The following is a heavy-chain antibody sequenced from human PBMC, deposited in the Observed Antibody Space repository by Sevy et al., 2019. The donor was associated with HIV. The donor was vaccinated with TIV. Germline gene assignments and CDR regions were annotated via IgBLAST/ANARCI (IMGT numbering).Heavy chain of an antibody. CDR3: AKDLYYDTSLFDY. CDR1: GFTFSIYA. D-gene: IGHD3-22*01. CDR2: ISGSYNST. V-gene: IGHV3-23*01. Sequence: GGSLRLSCAASGFTFSIYAMSWVRQAPVKGLEWVSGISGSYNSTYYADSVKGRFTISRDNSKNTLYLQMNSLRAEDTAVYYCAKDLYYDTSLFDYWGQGTLVTVSS. J-gene: IGHJ4*02.